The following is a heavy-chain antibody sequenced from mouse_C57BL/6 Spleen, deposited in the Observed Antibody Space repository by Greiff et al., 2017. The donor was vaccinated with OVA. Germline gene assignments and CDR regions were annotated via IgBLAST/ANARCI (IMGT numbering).Heavy chain of an antibody. V-gene: IGHV1-69*01. CDR2: IDPSDSYT. Sequence: QVQLQQPGAELVMPGASVKLSCKASGYTFTSYWMHWVKQRPGQGLEWIGEIDPSDSYTNYNQKFKGKSTLTVDKSSSTAYMQLSSLTSEDSAVYYCAPYYYGYFDVWGTGTTVTVSS. J-gene: IGHJ1*03. D-gene: IGHD1-1*01. CDR1: GYTFTSYW. CDR3: APYYYGYFDV.